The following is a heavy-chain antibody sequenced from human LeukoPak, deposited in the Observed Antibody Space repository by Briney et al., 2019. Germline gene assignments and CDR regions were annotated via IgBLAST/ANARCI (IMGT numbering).Heavy chain of an antibody. CDR3: ARTIVVVVAAIAFDI. D-gene: IGHD2-15*01. Sequence: SETLSLTSAVSGGSISSGGYSWSCIRQPPGKGLEWIGYIYHSGNTYYNPSLKSRVTISVDRSKNQFSLKLSSVTAADTAVYYCARTIVVVVAAIAFDIWGQGTMVTVSS. J-gene: IGHJ3*02. V-gene: IGHV4-30-2*01. CDR2: IYHSGNT. CDR1: GGSISSGGYS.